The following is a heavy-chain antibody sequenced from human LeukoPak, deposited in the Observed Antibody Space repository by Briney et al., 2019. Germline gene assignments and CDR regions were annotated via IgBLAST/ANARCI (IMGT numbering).Heavy chain of an antibody. D-gene: IGHD6-13*01. V-gene: IGHV3-23*01. J-gene: IGHJ4*02. CDR1: GFTFSSYA. CDR3: AKARVLIAAAGWSLDSFDY. Sequence: PGGSLRLSCAASGFTFSSYAMSWVRQAPGKGLEWVSTISGSGGSTYYADSVKGRFTISRDNSKNTLYLQMNSLRAEDTAVYYCAKARVLIAAAGWSLDSFDYWGQGTLVTVSS. CDR2: ISGSGGST.